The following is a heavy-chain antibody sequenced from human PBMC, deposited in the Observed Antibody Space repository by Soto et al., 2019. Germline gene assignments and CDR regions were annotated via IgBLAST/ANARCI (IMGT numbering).Heavy chain of an antibody. J-gene: IGHJ4*02. CDR1: GYSFATSG. CDR3: ARAGHYYDSSGYLN. CDR2: ISAYNGNT. D-gene: IGHD3-22*01. Sequence: GASVKVSCKASGYSFATSGISWVRQAPGQGLEWMGWISAYNGNTNFNLKLQDRISMTTNTSTSTAYLELRSLRSDDTAVYYCARAGHYYDSSGYLNWGQGTLVTVSS. V-gene: IGHV1-18*01.